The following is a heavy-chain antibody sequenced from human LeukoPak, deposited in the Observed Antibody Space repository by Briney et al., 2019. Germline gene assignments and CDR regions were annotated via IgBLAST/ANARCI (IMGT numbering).Heavy chain of an antibody. J-gene: IGHJ3*02. CDR2: ISSSSSYI. CDR1: GFTFSSYS. CDR3: AVVVPAAIAGDHDAFDI. V-gene: IGHV3-21*01. Sequence: GGFLRLSCAASGFTFSSYSMNWVRQAPGKGLEWVSSISSSSSYIYYADSVKGRFTISRDNAKNSLYLQMNSLRAEDTAVYYCAVVVPAAIAGDHDAFDIWGQGTMVTVSS. D-gene: IGHD2-2*01.